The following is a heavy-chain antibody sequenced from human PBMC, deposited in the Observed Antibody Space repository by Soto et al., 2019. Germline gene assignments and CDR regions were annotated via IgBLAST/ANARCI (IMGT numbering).Heavy chain of an antibody. V-gene: IGHV3-11*05. CDR3: ARDHYGPGWFDP. J-gene: IGHJ5*02. CDR1: GGTFGDYY. Sequence: GGSLRLCWAASGGTFGDYYMSWIRQAPGKGLEWVSYISSSSSYTNYADSVKGRFTISRDNAKNSLYLQMNSLRAEDTAVYYCARDHYGPGWFDPWGQGTLVTVSS. CDR2: ISSSSSYT. D-gene: IGHD3-10*01.